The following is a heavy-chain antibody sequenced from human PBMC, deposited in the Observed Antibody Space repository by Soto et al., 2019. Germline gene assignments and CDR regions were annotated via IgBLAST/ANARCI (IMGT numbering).Heavy chain of an antibody. J-gene: IGHJ6*02. CDR1: GFTFSSYS. D-gene: IGHD2-21*01. CDR3: AIDPHLIALWARGLHV. CDR2: ISSSSSYI. V-gene: IGHV3-21*01. Sequence: GGSRRLSCAASGFTFSSYSMNWVRQAPGKGLEWVSSISSSSSYIYYADSVKGRFTISRDNAKNSLYLQMNSLRAEDTAVYYCAIDPHLIALWARGLHVWGHATTVTVS.